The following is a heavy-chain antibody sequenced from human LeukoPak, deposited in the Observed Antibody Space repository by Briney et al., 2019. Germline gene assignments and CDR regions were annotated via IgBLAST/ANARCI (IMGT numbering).Heavy chain of an antibody. CDR3: ATAKGDYASARWFDP. CDR1: GYTLTELS. Sequence: ASVKVSRKVSGYTLTELSMHWVRQAPGKGLEWMGGFDPEDGETIYAQKFQGRVTMTEDTSTDTAYMELSSLRPEDTAVYYCATAKGDYASARWFDPWGQGTLVTVSS. V-gene: IGHV1-24*01. J-gene: IGHJ5*02. D-gene: IGHD4-17*01. CDR2: FDPEDGET.